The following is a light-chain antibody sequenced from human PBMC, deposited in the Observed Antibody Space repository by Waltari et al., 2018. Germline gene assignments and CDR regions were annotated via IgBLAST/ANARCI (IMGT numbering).Light chain of an antibody. J-gene: IGKJ5*01. CDR3: QQFNSYSF. Sequence: IQLTQSPSSLSASVGDRVTITCRASQGISSALAWYQQKPGKAPKLLIYDASSLESGVPSRFSGSGSGTDFTLTISSLQPEDFATYYCQQFNSYSFFGQGTRLEIK. CDR1: QGISSA. V-gene: IGKV1-13*02. CDR2: DAS.